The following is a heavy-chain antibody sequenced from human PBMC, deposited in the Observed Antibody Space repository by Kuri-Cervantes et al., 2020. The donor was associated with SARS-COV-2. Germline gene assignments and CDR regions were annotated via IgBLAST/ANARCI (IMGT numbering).Heavy chain of an antibody. Sequence: GESLKISCAASGFTFSSYWMSWVRQAPGKGLEWVANIKQDGSEKYYVDSVKGRFTISRDNAKNSLYLQMNSLRAEDTAVYYCAMKSTRNNYYDSSGSFDYWRQGTLVTVSS. J-gene: IGHJ4*02. CDR2: IKQDGSEK. CDR1: GFTFSSYW. CDR3: AMKSTRNNYYDSSGSFDY. V-gene: IGHV3-7*02. D-gene: IGHD3-22*01.